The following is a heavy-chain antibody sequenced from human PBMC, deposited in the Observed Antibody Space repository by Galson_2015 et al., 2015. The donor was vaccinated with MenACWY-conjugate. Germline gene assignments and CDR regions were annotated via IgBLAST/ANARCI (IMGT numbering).Heavy chain of an antibody. D-gene: IGHD5-18*01. Sequence: SLRLSCAASGFAFASYAMTWVRQAPGKGLQWVSSITASGDDTTYADSVKGRLTVSRDNSKNMLYLQLNSLRAEDTAIYFCAKVKWMQLWSTYDYWGQETLITVSS. CDR2: ITASGDDT. CDR1: GFAFASYA. V-gene: IGHV3-23*01. J-gene: IGHJ4*02. CDR3: AKVKWMQLWSTYDY.